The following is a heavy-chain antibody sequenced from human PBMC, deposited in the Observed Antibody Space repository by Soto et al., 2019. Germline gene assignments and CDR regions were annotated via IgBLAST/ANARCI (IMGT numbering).Heavy chain of an antibody. J-gene: IGHJ6*02. CDR1: GFAVSSHF. Sequence: EVQLVESGGGLIQPGGSLRLSCAASGFAVSSHFMSWVRQAPGRGLEWVSVIYTGGSTYYADSVKGRFTISRDNSKNTLYLQMNSLRAEDTAVYYCARDRSSSCCYYYGLDVWGQGTTVTVSS. CDR2: IYTGGST. CDR3: ARDRSSSCCYYYGLDV. D-gene: IGHD6-6*01. V-gene: IGHV3-53*01.